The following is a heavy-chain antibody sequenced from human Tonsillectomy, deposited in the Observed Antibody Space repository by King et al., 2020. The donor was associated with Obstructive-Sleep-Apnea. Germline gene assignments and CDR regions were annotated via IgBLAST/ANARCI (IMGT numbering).Heavy chain of an antibody. Sequence: QLVQSGAEEKKPGESLRISCKASGYSFTSYWITWVRQLPGNGLQWMGRIDPSDSYTHYSPSFQGQVTIAADKSISTAYLEWSSLKASDTAMYYCARHSNAYKLDDYWGQGTLVTVSS. D-gene: IGHD3-16*01. V-gene: IGHV5-10-1*03. CDR1: GYSFTSYW. CDR2: IDPSDSYT. J-gene: IGHJ4*02. CDR3: ARHSNAYKLDDY.